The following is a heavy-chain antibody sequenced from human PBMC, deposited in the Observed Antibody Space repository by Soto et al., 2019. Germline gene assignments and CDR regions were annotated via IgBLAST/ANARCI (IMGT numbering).Heavy chain of an antibody. CDR2: IKEDGSEK. V-gene: IGHV3-7*03. J-gene: IGHJ4*02. CDR3: VRVGRLGGY. D-gene: IGHD3-16*01. Sequence: EVQLVESGGGLVQPGGSLRLSCAASGFIFTNYWMSWVRQAPGEGLEWVANIKEDGSEKYYVDSMKGRFTISRDNAKNSLYLQMNSLRVEDTAVYYCVRVGRLGGYWGQGTLVTVSS. CDR1: GFIFTNYW.